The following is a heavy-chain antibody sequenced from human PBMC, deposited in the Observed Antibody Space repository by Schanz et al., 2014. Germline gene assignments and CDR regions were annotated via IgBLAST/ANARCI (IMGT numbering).Heavy chain of an antibody. J-gene: IGHJ4*02. Sequence: EVQLLESGGGLVQPGGSLRLSCAASEFTFGDYAMTWVRQAPGKGLEWVSAINTGVNTYYADSVRGRFTMSRDNSKNTLYLQMNSLRAGDAAVYYCARGLIAAAGGAFDYWGQGTLVAVSA. CDR3: ARGLIAAAGGAFDY. V-gene: IGHV3-23*01. D-gene: IGHD6-13*01. CDR2: INTGVNT. CDR1: EFTFGDYA.